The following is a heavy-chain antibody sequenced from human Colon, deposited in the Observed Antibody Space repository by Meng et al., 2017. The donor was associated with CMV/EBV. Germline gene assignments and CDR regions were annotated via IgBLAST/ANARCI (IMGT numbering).Heavy chain of an antibody. D-gene: IGHD4-17*01. Sequence: VLLPPPGSVMMNLGSYVNVTCTSSGCICKSFCCGCVRQSPGLKVEFMGAVTPLCGTAEYAQTFQGSLTITADDSTSSVSMELTSLRSEDTAVYYCGRSLSGDPYFDSWGQGTLVTVSS. CDR3: GRSLSGDPYFDS. CDR1: GCICKSFC. CDR2: VTPLCGTA. V-gene: IGHV1-69*01. J-gene: IGHJ4*02.